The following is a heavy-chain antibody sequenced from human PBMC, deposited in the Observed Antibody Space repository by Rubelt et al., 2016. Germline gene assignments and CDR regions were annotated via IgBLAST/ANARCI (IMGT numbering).Heavy chain of an antibody. V-gene: IGHV3-21*01. CDR1: GFTFSNYN. CDR2: VTGGSFSI. Sequence: EAQLVESGGGLVKPGGSLRLSCAASGFTFSNYNMNWVRQAPGKGLEWVSSVTGGSFSIYYADSVKGRLTISRENAKNALYLQMNSLSVEDTAGYFCARARSASHADGFDIWGQGTMVTVSS. CDR3: ARARSASHADGFDI. J-gene: IGHJ3*02.